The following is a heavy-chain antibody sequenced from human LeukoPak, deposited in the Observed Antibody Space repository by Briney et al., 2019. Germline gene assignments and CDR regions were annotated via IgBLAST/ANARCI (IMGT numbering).Heavy chain of an antibody. Sequence: GGSLRLSCAASGFTFTNAWMTWVRQAPGKGLEWVGRIKSKTDGGTTDYAAPVKDRCSISRDDSKNTLYLEMNSLKTEDTALYYCTTGTVTRSASNIWGQRTMVTVSS. CDR1: GFTFTNAW. CDR2: IKSKTDGGTT. CDR3: TTGTVTRSASNI. D-gene: IGHD4-17*01. V-gene: IGHV3-15*01. J-gene: IGHJ3*02.